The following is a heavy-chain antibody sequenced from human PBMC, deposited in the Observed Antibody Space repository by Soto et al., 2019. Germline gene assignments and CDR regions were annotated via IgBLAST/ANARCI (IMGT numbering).Heavy chain of an antibody. D-gene: IGHD3-3*01. CDR1: GGTFSSYA. V-gene: IGHV1-69*01. J-gene: IGHJ6*02. Sequence: QVQLVQSGAEVKKPGSSVKVSCKASGGTFSSYAISWVRQAPGQGLEWMGGIIPIFGTANYAQKFQGRVTITADESTSTAYMELSSLRSEDTAVYYCARAYDFWSGYQYYYYYYVMDVWGQGTTVTVSS. CDR2: IIPIFGTA. CDR3: ARAYDFWSGYQYYYYYYVMDV.